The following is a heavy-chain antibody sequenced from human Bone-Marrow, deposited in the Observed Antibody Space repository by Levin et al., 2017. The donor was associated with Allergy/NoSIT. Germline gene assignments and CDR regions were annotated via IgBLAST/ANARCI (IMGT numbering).Heavy chain of an antibody. CDR2: IYYSGST. CDR3: ARAENWNRAFDI. J-gene: IGHJ3*02. CDR1: GGSISSYY. Sequence: PSETLSLTCTVSGGSISSYYWSWIRQPPGKGLEWIGYIYYSGSTNYNPSLKSRVTISVDTSKNQFSLKLSSVTAADTAVYYCARAENWNRAFDIWGQGTMVTVSS. D-gene: IGHD1/OR15-1a*01. V-gene: IGHV4-59*01.